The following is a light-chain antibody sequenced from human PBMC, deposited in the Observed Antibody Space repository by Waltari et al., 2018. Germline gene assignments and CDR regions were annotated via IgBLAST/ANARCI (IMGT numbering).Light chain of an antibody. CDR3: QQSFSTPLT. Sequence: DIQMTQSPSSLSASVGDRVTITCRASQTISNYLNWYQQTPGKAPKLLIYAASSLQSGVPSGFSGSGSGTDFTLTISSLQPEDFATYYCQQSFSTPLTFGGGTKVEIK. CDR2: AAS. J-gene: IGKJ4*01. CDR1: QTISNY. V-gene: IGKV1-39*01.